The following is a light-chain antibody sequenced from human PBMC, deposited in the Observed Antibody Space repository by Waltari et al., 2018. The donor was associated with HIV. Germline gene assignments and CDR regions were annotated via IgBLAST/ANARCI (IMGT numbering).Light chain of an antibody. J-gene: IGKJ1*01. Sequence: EIVLTQSPGTLSLSPGERATLSCRASQSLSDANIAWYQQKLGQAPRLPIHSTSTRATGIPGRFSGSESGTEFTLTIRRLEPEDSAVYFCQQYGRLPRTFGQGTKVEIK. V-gene: IGKV3-20*01. CDR1: QSLSDAN. CDR3: QQYGRLPRT. CDR2: STS.